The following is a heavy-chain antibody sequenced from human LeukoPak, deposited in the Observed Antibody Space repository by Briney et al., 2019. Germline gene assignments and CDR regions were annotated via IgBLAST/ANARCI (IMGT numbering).Heavy chain of an antibody. V-gene: IGHV3-48*04. J-gene: IGHJ4*02. Sequence: GGSLRLSCAASGFTFSSYSMNWVRQAPGKGLEWVSYIGSSSSTIFYADSVKGRFTISRDNAKNSLYLQMNSLRAEDTAVYYCARREYYYDSSGYYADDFDYWGQGTLVTVSS. D-gene: IGHD3-22*01. CDR2: IGSSSSTI. CDR3: ARREYYYDSSGYYADDFDY. CDR1: GFTFSSYS.